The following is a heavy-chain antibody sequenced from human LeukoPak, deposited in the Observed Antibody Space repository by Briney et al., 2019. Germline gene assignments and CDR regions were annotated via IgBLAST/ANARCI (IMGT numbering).Heavy chain of an antibody. D-gene: IGHD2-21*02. CDR2: IIPILGIA. CDR1: GGTFSSYA. V-gene: IGHV1-69*04. J-gene: IGHJ6*02. Sequence: SVKVSCKASGGTFSSYAISWVRQAPGQGLEWMGRIIPILGIANYAQKFQGRVTITADKSTSTAYMELSSLRSEDTAVYYCARGVPDAYCGGDCYRESYGMDVWGQGTTVTVSS. CDR3: ARGVPDAYCGGDCYRESYGMDV.